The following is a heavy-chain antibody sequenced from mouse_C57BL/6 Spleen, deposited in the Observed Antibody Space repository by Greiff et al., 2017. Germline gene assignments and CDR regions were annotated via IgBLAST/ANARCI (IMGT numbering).Heavy chain of an antibody. J-gene: IGHJ3*01. CDR2: INPYNGGT. CDR3: ATDGYPFAY. CDR1: GYTFTDYY. V-gene: IGHV1-19*01. D-gene: IGHD2-3*01. Sequence: VQLQQSGPVLVKPGASVKMSCKASGYTFTDYYMNWVKQSHGKSLEWIGVINPYNGGTSYNQEFKGKATLTVDKSSSTAYMELNSLTSEDSAVYYCATDGYPFAYWGQGTLVTVSA.